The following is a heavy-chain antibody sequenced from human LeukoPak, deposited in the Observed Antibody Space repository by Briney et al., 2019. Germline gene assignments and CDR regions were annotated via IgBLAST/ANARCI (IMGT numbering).Heavy chain of an antibody. V-gene: IGHV3-21*04. D-gene: IGHD5-18*01. CDR1: GFTFSSYS. Sequence: NPGGSLRLSCAASGFTFSSYSMNWVRQAPGKGLEWVSSISSSSSYIYYADSVKGRFTISRDNSKNTLYLQMNSLRAEDTAVYYCAKALQLWFSWFDPWGQGTLVTVSS. J-gene: IGHJ5*02. CDR2: ISSSSSYI. CDR3: AKALQLWFSWFDP.